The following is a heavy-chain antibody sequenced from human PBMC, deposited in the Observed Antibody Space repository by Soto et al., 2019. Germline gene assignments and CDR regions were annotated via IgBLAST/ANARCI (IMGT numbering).Heavy chain of an antibody. J-gene: IGHJ6*03. Sequence: GGSLRLSCAASGFTFSGSAMHWVRQASGKGLEWVGRIRSKANSYATAYAASVKGRFTISRDDSKNTAYLQMNSLKTEDTAVYYCTRLDADYYYYMDVWGKGTTVTVSS. V-gene: IGHV3-73*01. CDR1: GFTFSGSA. CDR2: IRSKANSYAT. D-gene: IGHD6-25*01. CDR3: TRLDADYYYYMDV.